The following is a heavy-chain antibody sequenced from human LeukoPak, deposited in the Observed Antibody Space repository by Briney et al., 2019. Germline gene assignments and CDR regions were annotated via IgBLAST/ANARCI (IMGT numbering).Heavy chain of an antibody. D-gene: IGHD6-6*01. V-gene: IGHV4-30-2*01. CDR2: IYHSGST. Sequence: SSETLSLTCTVSGGSISSGGYYWSWIRQPPGKGLEWIGYIYHSGSTYYNPSLKSRVTISVDRSKNQFSLKLSSVTAADTAVYYCARDREYSSSGSDYWGQGTLVTVSS. J-gene: IGHJ4*02. CDR1: GGSISSGGYY. CDR3: ARDREYSSSGSDY.